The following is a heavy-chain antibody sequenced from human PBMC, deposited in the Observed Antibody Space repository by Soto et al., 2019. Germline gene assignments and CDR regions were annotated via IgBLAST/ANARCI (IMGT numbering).Heavy chain of an antibody. CDR3: ARLLSRGTAAPLVYGMDV. D-gene: IGHD2-21*02. CDR2: IDPSDSYT. V-gene: IGHV5-10-1*01. Sequence: PGESLKISCKGSGYGYAFTNYWISWVRQMPGKGLEWMGRIDPSDSYTSYSPSFQGHVTISADKSISTAYLQWSSLKASDTAMYYCARLLSRGTAAPLVYGMDVWGQGTTVTVSS. J-gene: IGHJ6*02. CDR1: GYGYAFTNYW.